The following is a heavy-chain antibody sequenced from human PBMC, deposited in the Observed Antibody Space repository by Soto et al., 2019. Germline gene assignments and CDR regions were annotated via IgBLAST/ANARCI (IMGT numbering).Heavy chain of an antibody. D-gene: IGHD2-2*01. CDR1: GFTFSNYD. CDR3: ARALGSMAGAFDI. V-gene: IGHV3-13*05. CDR2: TSTAGDP. Sequence: EVQVVESGGGLVQPGGSLRLSCAASGFTFSNYDMHWVRQATGKGLEWVAGTSTAGDPYYSGSVKGRFTISRKNAKNSLYLQMNSLRAGDTAVYYCARALGSMAGAFDIWGQGTMVTVSS. J-gene: IGHJ3*02.